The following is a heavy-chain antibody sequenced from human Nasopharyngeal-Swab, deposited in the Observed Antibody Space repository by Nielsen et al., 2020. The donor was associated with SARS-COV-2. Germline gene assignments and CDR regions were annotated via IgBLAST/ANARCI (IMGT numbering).Heavy chain of an antibody. D-gene: IGHD1-26*01. V-gene: IGHV1-18*01. J-gene: IGHJ4*02. CDR2: ISGNIGTT. Sequence: ASVKVSCKASGFTFSRYGISWGRQAPGPGVEWVGWISGNIGTTNYAQNLQGRVTMTTDTSTSTAYMELRNLRSDDTAVYYCARGSTLIDYWGQGTLVTVSS. CDR3: ARGSTLIDY. CDR1: GFTFSRYG.